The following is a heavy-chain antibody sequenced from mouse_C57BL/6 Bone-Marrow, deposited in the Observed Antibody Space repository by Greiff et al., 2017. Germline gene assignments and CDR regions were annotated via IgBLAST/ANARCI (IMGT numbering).Heavy chain of an antibody. Sequence: DVKLVESEGGLVQPGSSMKLSCTASGFTFSDYYMAWVRQVTEKGLEWVANINYDGSSTSYLDSLKSRFIFSRDNAKTILDLPMSSLKSEDTATYYCARDTLCGAMGYWGQGTSVTVSS. D-gene: IGHD1-1*02. V-gene: IGHV5-16*01. CDR3: ARDTLCGAMGY. CDR2: INYDGSST. J-gene: IGHJ4*01. CDR1: GFTFSDYY.